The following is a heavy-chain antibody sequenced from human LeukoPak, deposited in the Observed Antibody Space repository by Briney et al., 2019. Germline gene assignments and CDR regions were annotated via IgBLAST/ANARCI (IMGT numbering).Heavy chain of an antibody. CDR1: GFTFSSFV. CDR3: AKVLGYSYGFYYYGMDV. Sequence: PGGSLRLSCAASGFTFSSFVMSWVRQAPGKGLEWVSAISGSGGSTYYAESVKGRFTISRDNSKDTLYLQMNSLRAEDTAVYYCAKVLGYSYGFYYYGMDVWGQGTTVTVSS. J-gene: IGHJ6*02. CDR2: ISGSGGST. V-gene: IGHV3-23*01. D-gene: IGHD5-18*01.